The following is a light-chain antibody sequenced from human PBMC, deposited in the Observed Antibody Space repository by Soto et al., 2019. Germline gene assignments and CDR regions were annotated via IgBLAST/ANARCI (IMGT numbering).Light chain of an antibody. Sequence: QSALTQPRSVSGSPGQSVTISCTGTSSDVGGYNYVSWYQHHPGKAPKLMIYDVSKRPSGVPDRFSGSKSGNTASLTISGLQAEDEADYYCCSYAGSYTHVFGTGTKLTVL. J-gene: IGLJ1*01. CDR1: SSDVGGYNY. CDR3: CSYAGSYTHV. CDR2: DVS. V-gene: IGLV2-11*01.